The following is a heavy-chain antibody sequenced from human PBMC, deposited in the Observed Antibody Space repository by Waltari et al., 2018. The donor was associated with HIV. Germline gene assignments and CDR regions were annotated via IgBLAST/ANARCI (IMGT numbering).Heavy chain of an antibody. CDR3: SRPSGPLHSYGMDV. D-gene: IGHD1-26*01. CDR1: GFPFGAFG. CDR2: ITSEAYGGTA. Sequence: EVHLMESGGGLVKPGRSLRLSCRGSGFPFGAFGLSCFRQAPGKGLEWVGFITSEAYGGTAEYAASVTGRFTISREDSKSTAYMQMNRLESEDTGVYFCSRPSGPLHSYGMDVWGQGTTVIVSS. J-gene: IGHJ6*02. V-gene: IGHV3-49*05.